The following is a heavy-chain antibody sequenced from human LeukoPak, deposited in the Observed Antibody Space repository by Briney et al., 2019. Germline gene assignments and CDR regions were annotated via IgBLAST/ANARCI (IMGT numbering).Heavy chain of an antibody. CDR1: GFTFSTYA. V-gene: IGHV3-23*01. CDR2: ISSGGGTT. D-gene: IGHD3-22*01. J-gene: IGHJ4*02. Sequence: PGGSLRLSCAASGFTFSTYAMSWVRQAPGKGLEWVSAISSGGGTTFYADSVKGRFTISRDNSMDTVYLQLNSLRAEDTAVYYCAKTSPKYYYDSSGYYDYWGQGTLVTVSS. CDR3: AKTSPKYYYDSSGYYDY.